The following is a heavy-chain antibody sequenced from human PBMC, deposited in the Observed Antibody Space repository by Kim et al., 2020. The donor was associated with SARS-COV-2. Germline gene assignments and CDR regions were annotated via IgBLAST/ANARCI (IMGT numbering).Heavy chain of an antibody. J-gene: IGHJ4*02. V-gene: IGHV3-11*01. CDR3: ARDLRYFFDS. CDR2: ISTTGLTI. CDR1: GFTYSDFY. Sequence: GGSLRLSCEASGFTYSDFYMSWLRQPPGKGLECVSYISTTGLTIYYPDSVKGRFTVSRDNAKNSLYLHMTSLRAEDTAVYYCARDLRYFFDSWGQGTPVTVAS.